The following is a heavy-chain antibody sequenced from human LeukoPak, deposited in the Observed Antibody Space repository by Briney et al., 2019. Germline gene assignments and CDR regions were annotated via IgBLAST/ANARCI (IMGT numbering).Heavy chain of an antibody. Sequence: PRGSLRLSCVASGLTFSSYAMSWVRHAPGKGLEWVSAISGSGGSTYYADSVTGPLTISRDTSKHTLYLQMNSLRAEDTAVYYCAKDSGATIMGDWFDPWGQGTLVT. CDR1: GLTFSSYA. V-gene: IGHV3-23*01. CDR3: AKDSGATIMGDWFDP. D-gene: IGHD5-12*01. CDR2: ISGSGGST. J-gene: IGHJ5*02.